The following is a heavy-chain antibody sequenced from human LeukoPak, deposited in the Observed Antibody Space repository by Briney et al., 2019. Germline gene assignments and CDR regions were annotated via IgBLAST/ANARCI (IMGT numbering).Heavy chain of an antibody. CDR3: ARGDGWFGELLNFDY. Sequence: GGSLRLSCATTGFTFNAFAMTWVRQAPGKGLEWVSYISSSSSTIYYADSVKGRFTISRDNAKSSLYLQMNSLRDEDTAFYYFARGDGWFGELLNFDYWGQGTLVTVSP. V-gene: IGHV3-48*02. CDR2: ISSSSSTI. CDR1: GFTFNAFA. D-gene: IGHD3-10*01. J-gene: IGHJ4*02.